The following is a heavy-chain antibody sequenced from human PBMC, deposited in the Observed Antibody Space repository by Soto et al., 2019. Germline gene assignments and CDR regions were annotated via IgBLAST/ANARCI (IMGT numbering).Heavy chain of an antibody. Sequence: QVQLQQWGAGLLKPSETLSLTCTVNGVSLTGYYWSWIRQPPGKGLEWIGEVKDGGSTNYSPSLRGRVSISAATSKNPFSRRLNSVTAADTAVYFCARGQEGIVATHWDQGALVTVSS. CDR2: VKDGGST. V-gene: IGHV4-34*01. CDR1: GVSLTGYY. CDR3: ARGQEGIVATH. J-gene: IGHJ4*02. D-gene: IGHD5-12*01.